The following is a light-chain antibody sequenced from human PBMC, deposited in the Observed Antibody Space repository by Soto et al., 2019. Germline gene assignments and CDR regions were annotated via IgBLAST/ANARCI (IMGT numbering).Light chain of an antibody. Sequence: EFVLTQSPGTLSLSPGERATLSCRASQSVTSTYLGWYQQKPGQAPRLLIYGASSRATGIPDRFSGSGSGTDFTLTISRLEPEDSAVYYCQQYGSSPPYTFGQGTRLEIK. V-gene: IGKV3-20*01. CDR3: QQYGSSPPYT. J-gene: IGKJ5*01. CDR2: GAS. CDR1: QSVTSTY.